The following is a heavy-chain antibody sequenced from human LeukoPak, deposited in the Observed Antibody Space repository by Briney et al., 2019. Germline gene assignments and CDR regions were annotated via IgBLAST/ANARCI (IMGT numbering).Heavy chain of an antibody. CDR1: GLTFRNYW. Sequence: GGSLRLSCAASGLTFRNYWMSWVRQAPGKGLEWVSAISGSGGSTYYADSVKGRFTISRDNSKNTLYLQMNSLRAEDTAVYYCARRAGAYSHPYDYWGQGTLVTVSS. CDR2: ISGSGGST. V-gene: IGHV3-23*01. J-gene: IGHJ4*02. D-gene: IGHD4/OR15-4a*01. CDR3: ARRAGAYSHPYDY.